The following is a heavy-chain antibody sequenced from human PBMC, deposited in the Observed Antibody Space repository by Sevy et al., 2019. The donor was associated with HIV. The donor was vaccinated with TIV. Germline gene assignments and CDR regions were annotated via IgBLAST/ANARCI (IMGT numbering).Heavy chain of an antibody. Sequence: GGSLRLSCAASGFTFSKYSMSWVRQPPGKGLEWVSTLSFGCGEINYADSVKGRFTISRDNSKSSVYLQMNNLRPEDTAAPYCAREGCTKPHDYWGQGTLVTVSS. CDR3: AREGCTKPHDY. CDR1: GFTFSKYS. D-gene: IGHD2-8*01. J-gene: IGHJ4*02. V-gene: IGHV3-23*01. CDR2: LSFGCGEI.